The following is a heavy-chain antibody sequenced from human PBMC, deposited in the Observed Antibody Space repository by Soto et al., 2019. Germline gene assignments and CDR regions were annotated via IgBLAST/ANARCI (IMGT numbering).Heavy chain of an antibody. Sequence: QLQLQESGPGLVKPSETLSLTCTVSGGSISSSSYYWGWIRQPPGKGLEWFGSIYYSGSTYYNPSHKRPLTTTVARSKNHFSLKLPSVTPANSGVYYRASLPESSGWRPEYWGTGPLVPVPS. J-gene: IGHJ4*02. CDR1: GGSISSSSYY. V-gene: IGHV4-39*02. CDR3: ASLPESSGWRPEY. CDR2: IYYSGST. D-gene: IGHD6-25*01.